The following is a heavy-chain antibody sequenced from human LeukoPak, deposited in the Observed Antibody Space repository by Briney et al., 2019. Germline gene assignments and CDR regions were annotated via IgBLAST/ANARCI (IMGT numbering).Heavy chain of an antibody. D-gene: IGHD6-13*01. CDR1: GYTFTTYG. Sequence: ASVKVSCKTSGYTFTTYGLSWVRQARGQGLEWMGWISTYNGKTNYAQKIQGRVTMTTDTSTSTAYMELRSLRSDDTAVYYCARDLPNSSSWESIDYWGQGTLVTVSS. CDR3: ARDLPNSSSWESIDY. V-gene: IGHV1-18*01. CDR2: ISTYNGKT. J-gene: IGHJ4*02.